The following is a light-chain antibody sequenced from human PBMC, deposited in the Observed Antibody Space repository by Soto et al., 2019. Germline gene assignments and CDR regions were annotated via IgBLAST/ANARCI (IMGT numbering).Light chain of an antibody. CDR2: DVS. CDR1: QSVSSY. J-gene: IGKJ5*01. V-gene: IGKV3-11*01. Sequence: EIVLTQSPATLSLSPGERATLSCRASQSVSSYLAWYQQKPGQAPRLLIYDVSTRATGIPARFSGSGSGTDFTLTITSLEPEDFAVYSCQQRSDWPITFGQGTRLE. CDR3: QQRSDWPIT.